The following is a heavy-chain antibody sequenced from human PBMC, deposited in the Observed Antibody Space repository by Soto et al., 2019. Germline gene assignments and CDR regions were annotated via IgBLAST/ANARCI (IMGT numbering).Heavy chain of an antibody. Sequence: QVQLVQSGAEVKKPGASVKVSCKASGYTFTGYYMHWVRQAPGQGLEWMGWINPNSGGTNYAQKFQGWVTMTRDTSISTAYMELSRRRSDDTAVYYCARDLKKVHPYYYDSQNWFDPWGQGTLVTVSS. CDR1: GYTFTGYY. CDR2: INPNSGGT. J-gene: IGHJ5*02. CDR3: ARDLKKVHPYYYDSQNWFDP. D-gene: IGHD3-22*01. V-gene: IGHV1-2*04.